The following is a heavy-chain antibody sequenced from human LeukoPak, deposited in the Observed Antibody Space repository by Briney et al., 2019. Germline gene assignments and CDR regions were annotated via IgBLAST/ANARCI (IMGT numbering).Heavy chain of an antibody. CDR3: AREHCSSTSCWRHYYYYYMDV. V-gene: IGHV1-69*06. Sequence: GASVKVSCKASGGTFSSYAISWARQAPGQGLEWMGRIIPIFGTANYAQKFQGRVTITADKSTSTAYMELSSLRSEDTAVYYCAREHCSSTSCWRHYYYYYMDVWGKGTTVTVSS. CDR1: GGTFSSYA. CDR2: IIPIFGTA. D-gene: IGHD2-2*01. J-gene: IGHJ6*03.